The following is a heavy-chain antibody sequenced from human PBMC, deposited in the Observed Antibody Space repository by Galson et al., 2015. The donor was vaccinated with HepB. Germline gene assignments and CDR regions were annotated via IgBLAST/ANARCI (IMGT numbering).Heavy chain of an antibody. CDR2: IYSGGST. V-gene: IGHV3-53*01. CDR1: GFSVSSNY. D-gene: IGHD3-22*01. Sequence: SLRLSCAASGFSVSSNYMSRVRQAPGKGLEWVSVIYSGGSTYYADSVKGRFTISRDSSKDTLYLQMNSLRAEDTAVYYCARELFYYDIRGDYWGQGTLVTVSS. J-gene: IGHJ4*02. CDR3: ARELFYYDIRGDY.